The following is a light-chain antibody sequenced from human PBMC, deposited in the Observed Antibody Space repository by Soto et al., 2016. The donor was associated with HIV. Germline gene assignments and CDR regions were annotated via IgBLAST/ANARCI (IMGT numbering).Light chain of an antibody. V-gene: IGKV1-27*01. CDR3: LQHSRNPRT. J-gene: IGKJ1*01. CDR2: AAS. Sequence: DIQMTQSPSSLSASVGDRATITCRASQDIFNYVAWYQQQPGKVPRLLLFAASSLVSGVPSRFSGRGSGTEFTLTISSLQPEDIATYYCLQHSRNPRTFGQGTKVEI. CDR1: QDIFNY.